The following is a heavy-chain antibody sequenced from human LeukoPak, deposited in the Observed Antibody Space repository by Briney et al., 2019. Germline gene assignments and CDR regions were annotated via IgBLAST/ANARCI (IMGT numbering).Heavy chain of an antibody. CDR1: GFTFSSYA. D-gene: IGHD3-10*01. Sequence: GASLRLSCAASGFTFSSYAMSWVRQAPGKGLEWVSAISGSGGSTYYADSVKGRFTISRDNSKNTLYLQMNSLRAEDTAVYYCAKRVWFGESKYYFGYWGQGTLVTVSS. J-gene: IGHJ4*02. CDR2: ISGSGGST. CDR3: AKRVWFGESKYYFGY. V-gene: IGHV3-23*01.